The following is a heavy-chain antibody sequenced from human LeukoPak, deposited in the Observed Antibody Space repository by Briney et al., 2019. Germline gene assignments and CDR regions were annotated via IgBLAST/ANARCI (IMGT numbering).Heavy chain of an antibody. D-gene: IGHD6-13*01. V-gene: IGHV4-59*08. CDR3: ARHSTAAAGTWWFDP. CDR1: GGSISSYF. CDR2: IYYSGST. J-gene: IGHJ5*02. Sequence: SETLSLTCTVSGGSISSYFWNWIRQPPGKGLEWIGYIYYSGSTNYNPSLRSRVTISVDTSKNQFSLKLSSVTAADTAVYYCARHSTAAAGTWWFDPWGQGTLVTVSS.